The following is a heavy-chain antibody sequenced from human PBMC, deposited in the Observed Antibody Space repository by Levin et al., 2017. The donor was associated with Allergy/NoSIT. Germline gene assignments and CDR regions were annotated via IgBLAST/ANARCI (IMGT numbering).Heavy chain of an antibody. CDR3: ARDGLKDDSVFFDY. V-gene: IGHV3-48*01. J-gene: IGHJ4*02. CDR1: GFTFSSSS. CDR2: ISSSSSHI. D-gene: IGHD1-1*01. Sequence: PPGGSLRLSCAASGFTFSSSSMNWVRQAPGKGLEWVSYISSSSSHIYYVDSVKGRFTVSRDNAKNSLYLQMNSLRAEDTAVYYCARDGLKDDSVFFDYWGQGTLVTVSS.